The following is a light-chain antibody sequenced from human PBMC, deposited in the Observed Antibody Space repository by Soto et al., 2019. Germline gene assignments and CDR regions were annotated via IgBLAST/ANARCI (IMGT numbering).Light chain of an antibody. Sequence: QSALTQPASVSGSPGQTITISCTGSSSDVGGYNYVSWYQQHPGKAPKLMIYEVNNRPSGVSNRFSGSKSGNTASLTISGLQAEGEADYYCSSFTSSSTQVLGGGTKLTVL. CDR3: SSFTSSSTQV. CDR1: SSDVGGYNY. CDR2: EVN. V-gene: IGLV2-14*01. J-gene: IGLJ3*02.